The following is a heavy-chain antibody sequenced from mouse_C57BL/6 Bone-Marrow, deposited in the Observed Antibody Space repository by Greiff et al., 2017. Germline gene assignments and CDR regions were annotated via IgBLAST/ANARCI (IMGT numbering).Heavy chain of an antibody. CDR1: GFTFSSYA. CDR2: ISDGGSYT. CDR3: ASEITTVVVPPGAY. J-gene: IGHJ3*01. D-gene: IGHD1-1*01. Sequence: EVQGVESGGGLVKPGGSLKLSCAASGFTFSSYAMSWVRQTPEKRLEWVATISDGGSYTYYPDNVKGRFTISRDNAKNNLYLQMSHLKSEDTAMYYCASEITTVVVPPGAYWGQGTLVTVSA. V-gene: IGHV5-4*01.